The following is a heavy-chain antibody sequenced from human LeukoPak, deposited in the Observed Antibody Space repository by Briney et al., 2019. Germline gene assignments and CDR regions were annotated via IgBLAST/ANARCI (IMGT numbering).Heavy chain of an antibody. CDR3: ARRPLWFGESREYYFDY. CDR2: IYPGDSDT. V-gene: IGHV5-51*01. CDR1: GYSFTSYW. Sequence: GESLKISCKGSGYSFTSYWIGWVRQMPGKGLEWMGIIYPGDSDTRYSPSFQGQVTISADKSISTAYLQWSSLKASDTDMYYCARRPLWFGESREYYFDYWGQGTLVTVSS. D-gene: IGHD3-10*01. J-gene: IGHJ4*02.